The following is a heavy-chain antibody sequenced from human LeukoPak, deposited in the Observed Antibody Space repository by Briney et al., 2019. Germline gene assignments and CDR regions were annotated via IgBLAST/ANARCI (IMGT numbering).Heavy chain of an antibody. V-gene: IGHV1-18*04. Sequence: ASVKVSCKASGYTFTSYGISWVRQAPGQGLEWMGWISAYNGNTNYAQKLQGRVTMTTDTSTSTAYMELRSLRSDDTAVYYCARDHPLVVPAAMANRWFDPWGQGTLVTVSS. CDR2: ISAYNGNT. CDR1: GYTFTSYG. J-gene: IGHJ5*02. D-gene: IGHD2-2*01. CDR3: ARDHPLVVPAAMANRWFDP.